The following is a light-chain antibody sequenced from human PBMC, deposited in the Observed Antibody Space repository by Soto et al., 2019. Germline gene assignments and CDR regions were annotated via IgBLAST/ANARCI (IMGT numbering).Light chain of an antibody. J-gene: IGLJ2*01. CDR1: SSDFGDSRY. CDR3: SSYVSSTTLL. V-gene: IGLV2-14*01. CDR2: EVN. Sequence: QAASVSGSPGQSITISCTGSSSDFGDSRYVSWYQQHPGKAPKLLIYEVNNRPSGVSHRFSGSKSGNTASLTISGLQAEDDADYYCSSYVSSTTLLLGGGTKVTVL.